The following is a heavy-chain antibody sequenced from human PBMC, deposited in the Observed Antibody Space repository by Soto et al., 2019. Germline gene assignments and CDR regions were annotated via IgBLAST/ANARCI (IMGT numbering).Heavy chain of an antibody. CDR2: IIPILGIA. CDR3: ASSIVATIINPWFDP. D-gene: IGHD5-12*01. V-gene: IGHV1-69*02. CDR1: GGTFSSYT. J-gene: IGHJ5*02. Sequence: SVKVSCKASGGTFSSYTISWVRQAPGQGLEWMGRIIPILGIANYAQKFQGRVTITADKSTSTAYMELSSLRSEDTAVYYCASSIVATIINPWFDPWGQGTLVTVSS.